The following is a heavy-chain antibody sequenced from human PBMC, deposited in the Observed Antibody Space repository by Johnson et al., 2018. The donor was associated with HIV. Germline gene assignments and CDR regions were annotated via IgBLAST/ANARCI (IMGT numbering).Heavy chain of an antibody. J-gene: IGHJ3*02. CDR2: ISYDGSNK. D-gene: IGHD2-21*02. Sequence: QVQLMESGGGVVQPGRSLRLSCAGSGFTFRSYAMQWVRQAPGKGLEWVAVISYDGSNKYSADSVKGRFTISRDNSKNTLYVQMNSLRAEDTAVYYCAREEAYCGGDCYSAFDIWGQGTMVSVSS. CDR3: AREEAYCGGDCYSAFDI. V-gene: IGHV3-30-3*01. CDR1: GFTFRSYA.